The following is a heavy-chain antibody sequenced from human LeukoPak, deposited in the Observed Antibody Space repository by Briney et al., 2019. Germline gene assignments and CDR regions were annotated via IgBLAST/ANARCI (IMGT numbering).Heavy chain of an antibody. CDR1: EYTFTGYY. CDR3: ARGSRYHDWLSPLDS. D-gene: IGHD3-9*01. CDR2: IDPNTGDS. Sequence: ASVKVSCKASEYTFTGYYIHWVRQAPGQGLEWMGWIDPNTGDSNYVQKFQGRVTFTRDTSISTAYMAMSRLRSDDTAVFYCARGSRYHDWLSPLDSWGQGTLVTVSS. V-gene: IGHV1-2*02. J-gene: IGHJ4*02.